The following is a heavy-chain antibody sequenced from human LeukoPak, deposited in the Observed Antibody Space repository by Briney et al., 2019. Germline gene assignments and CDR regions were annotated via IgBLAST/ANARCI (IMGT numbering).Heavy chain of an antibody. CDR1: GGSISSNNW. CDR2: IYHSGNN. Sequence: SETLSLTCAVSGGSISSNNWWSWVRQPPGKGLEWIGEIYHSGNNNYNPSLKSRVTISVDKSRNQFSLKLSSVTAADTAVYYYARGTQLWLPNDYWGQGTLVTVSS. V-gene: IGHV4-4*02. J-gene: IGHJ4*02. D-gene: IGHD5-18*01. CDR3: ARGTQLWLPNDY.